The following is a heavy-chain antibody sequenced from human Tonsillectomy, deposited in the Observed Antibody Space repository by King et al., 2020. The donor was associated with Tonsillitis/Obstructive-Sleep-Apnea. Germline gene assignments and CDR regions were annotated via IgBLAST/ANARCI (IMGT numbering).Heavy chain of an antibody. J-gene: IGHJ2*01. V-gene: IGHV5-51*01. CDR3: ARRDDYGDYGLGWYFDL. Sequence: QLVQSGAEVKKPGESLKISCKGSGYSFTSYWIGWVRQMPGKGLEWMGIIYPGDSDTRYSPSFKGQVTISADKSISTAYLQWSSLKASDTAMYYCARRDDYGDYGLGWYFDLWGRGTLVTVSS. D-gene: IGHD4-17*01. CDR1: GYSFTSYW. CDR2: IYPGDSDT.